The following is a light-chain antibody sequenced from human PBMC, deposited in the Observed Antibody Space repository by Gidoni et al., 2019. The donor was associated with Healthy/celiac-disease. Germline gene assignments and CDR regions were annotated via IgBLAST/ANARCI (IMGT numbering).Light chain of an antibody. CDR1: SSDVGGYNY. Sequence: QSALTQPPSASGSPGQSVTISCTGTSSDVGGYNYVSWSQQHPGKAPKLMIYEVSKRPSGVPERFSGSKSGNTASLTVSGLQAEDEADYYCSSYAGSNNYVVCGGGTKLTVL. CDR3: SSYAGSNNYVV. V-gene: IGLV2-8*01. CDR2: EVS. J-gene: IGLJ2*01.